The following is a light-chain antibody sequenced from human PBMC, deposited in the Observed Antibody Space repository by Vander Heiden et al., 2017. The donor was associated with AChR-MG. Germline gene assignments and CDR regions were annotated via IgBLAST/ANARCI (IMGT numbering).Light chain of an antibody. Sequence: EIVLTQSPATLSLSPGERATLSCWASHSLSDQLAWYQQKPGQAPRLLIYDASKRATGIPARFSGSGSGTDFTLTISSLEPEDFAVYYCQQRRSFGQGTKVEIK. CDR3: QQRRS. V-gene: IGKV3-11*01. CDR1: HSLSDQ. J-gene: IGKJ1*01. CDR2: DAS.